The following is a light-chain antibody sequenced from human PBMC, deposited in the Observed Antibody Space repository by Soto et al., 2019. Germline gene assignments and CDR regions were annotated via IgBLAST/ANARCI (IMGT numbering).Light chain of an antibody. J-gene: IGLJ1*01. CDR1: SSNIGGNY. V-gene: IGLV1-47*01. Sequence: QSVLTQPPSASGTPGQRVTISCSGSSSNIGGNYVYWYQQFPGTAPKLLIYRNTQRPSGVPDRFSGSKSGTSASLAISGLRSEDKADYYCATWDDSLSGYVFGTGTKVTVL. CDR3: ATWDDSLSGYV. CDR2: RNT.